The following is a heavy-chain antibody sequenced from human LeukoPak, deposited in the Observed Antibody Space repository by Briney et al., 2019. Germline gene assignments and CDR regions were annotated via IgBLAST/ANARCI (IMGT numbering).Heavy chain of an antibody. Sequence: GGSLRLSCAASGFSFSSYGMTWVRQAPGKGLEWVANVKQDGTEKFYVDSVKGRFTISRDNGKNSLYLQMNSLRVEDTAIYYCARAGGTSWADYWGQGTLVTVSS. CDR2: VKQDGTEK. CDR3: ARAGGTSWADY. J-gene: IGHJ4*02. V-gene: IGHV3-7*01. D-gene: IGHD6-13*01. CDR1: GFSFSSYG.